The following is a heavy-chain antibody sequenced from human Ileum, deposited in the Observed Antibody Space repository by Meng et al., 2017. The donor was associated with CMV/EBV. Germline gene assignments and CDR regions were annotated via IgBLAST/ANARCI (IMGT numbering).Heavy chain of an antibody. CDR2: ISSSGSTI. CDR3: ARVHYYDSSGYYYVSQRGYWYFDL. Sequence: MSWIRQAPGKGLEWVSYISSSGSTISYADSVKGRFTISRDNAKNSLYLQMNSLRAEDTAVYYCARVHYYDSSGYYYVSQRGYWYFDLWGRGTLVTVSS. D-gene: IGHD3-22*01. J-gene: IGHJ2*01. V-gene: IGHV3-11*01.